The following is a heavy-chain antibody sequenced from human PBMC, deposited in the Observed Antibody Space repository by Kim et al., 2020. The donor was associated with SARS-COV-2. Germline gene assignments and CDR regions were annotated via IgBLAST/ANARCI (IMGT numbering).Heavy chain of an antibody. CDR1: GGSISSSSYY. V-gene: IGHV4-39*01. CDR2: IYYSGST. D-gene: IGHD3-10*01. CDR3: ARHGVGVYLKPWFDP. Sequence: SETLSLTCTVSGGSISSSSYYWGWIRQPPGKGLEWIGSIYYSGSTYYNPSLKSRVTISVDTSKNQFSLKLSSVTAADTAVYYCARHGVGVYLKPWFDPWGQGTLVTVSS. J-gene: IGHJ5*02.